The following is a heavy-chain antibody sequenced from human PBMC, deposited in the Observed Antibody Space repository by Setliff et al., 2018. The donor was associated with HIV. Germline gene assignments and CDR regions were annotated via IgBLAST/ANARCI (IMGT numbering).Heavy chain of an antibody. Sequence: GGSLRLSCEASGFIFSTYGMHWVRQAPGKGLERVAFIRSDETNKYYSDSVKGRFTISRDTSKNTLFLQINSLRPEDTAVDYCARISVASRYNSDMDVWGKGTTVTVSS. CDR2: IRSDETNK. J-gene: IGHJ6*03. V-gene: IGHV3-30*02. CDR3: ARISVASRYNSDMDV. D-gene: IGHD5-12*01. CDR1: GFIFSTYG.